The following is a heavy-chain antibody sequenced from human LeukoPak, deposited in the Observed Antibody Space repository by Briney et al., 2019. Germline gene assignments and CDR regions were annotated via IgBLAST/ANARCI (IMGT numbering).Heavy chain of an antibody. V-gene: IGHV4-31*03. CDR2: IYYSGST. CDR3: ARGYCSGGSCYSPWFAP. CDR1: GGSISSGGYY. Sequence: KPSETLSLTCTVSGGSISSGGYYWSWIRQHPGKGLEWIGYIYYSGSTYYNPSLKSRVTISVDTSKNQFSLKLSSVTAADTAVYYCARGYCSGGSCYSPWFAPWGQGTLVTVSS. J-gene: IGHJ5*02. D-gene: IGHD2-15*01.